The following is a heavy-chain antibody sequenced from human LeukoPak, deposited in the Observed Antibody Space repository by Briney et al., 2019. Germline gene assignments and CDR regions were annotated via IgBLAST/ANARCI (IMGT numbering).Heavy chain of an antibody. CDR3: ARVAGVVTLYYYYYYYMDV. Sequence: SETLSLTCAVYGGSFSGYYWSWIRQPPGKGLEWIGEINHSGSTNYNPSLKSRVTISVDTSKNQFSLKLSPVTAADTAVYYCARVAGVVTLYYYYYYYMDVWGKGTTVTVSS. CDR2: INHSGST. V-gene: IGHV4-34*01. D-gene: IGHD3-3*01. J-gene: IGHJ6*03. CDR1: GGSFSGYY.